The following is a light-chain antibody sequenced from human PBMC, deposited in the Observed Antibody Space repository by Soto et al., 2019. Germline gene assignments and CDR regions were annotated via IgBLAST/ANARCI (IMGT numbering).Light chain of an antibody. CDR2: EGD. Sequence: FMLTQPHSVSESPGKTITISCTRTSGSIATNYVQWYQKRPGSAPTSVMYEGDQRPSGVPDRFSGSIDSSSNSASLTISGLKTEDEADYYCQSFDSSDHRVVFGGGTKLTVL. CDR3: QSFDSSDHRVV. CDR1: SGSIATNY. V-gene: IGLV6-57*03. J-gene: IGLJ2*01.